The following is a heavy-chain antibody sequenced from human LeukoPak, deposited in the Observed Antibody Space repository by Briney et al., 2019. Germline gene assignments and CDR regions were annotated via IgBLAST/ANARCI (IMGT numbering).Heavy chain of an antibody. CDR2: INPSGGST. D-gene: IGHD3-22*01. Sequence: ASVKVSCKASGYTFTSYYMHWVRQAPGQGLEWMGIINPSGGSTSYAQKFQGRVTMTRDTSTSTVYMELSSLRSEDTAVYYCVRDLYYYDSSGYQDYWGQGTLVTVSS. J-gene: IGHJ4*02. CDR3: VRDLYYYDSSGYQDY. CDR1: GYTFTSYY. V-gene: IGHV1-46*01.